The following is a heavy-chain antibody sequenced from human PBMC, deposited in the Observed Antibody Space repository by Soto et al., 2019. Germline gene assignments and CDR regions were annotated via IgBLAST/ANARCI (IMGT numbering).Heavy chain of an antibody. CDR2: VSIGGST. D-gene: IGHD2-15*01. V-gene: IGHV3-23*01. CDR3: AKRRGAGGHFDY. J-gene: IGHJ4*02. Sequence: TGGSLRLFCAASGFTFSSYGMGWVRQGPGKGLEWVAVVSIGGSTHYADSVRGRFTISRDNSKNTLSLQMNSLTAEDTAVYFCAKRRGAGGHFDYWGQGALVTVSS. CDR1: GFTFSSYG.